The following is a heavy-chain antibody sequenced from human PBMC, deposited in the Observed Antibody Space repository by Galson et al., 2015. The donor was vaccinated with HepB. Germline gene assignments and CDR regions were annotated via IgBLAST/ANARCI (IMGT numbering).Heavy chain of an antibody. D-gene: IGHD6-19*01. Sequence: SLRLSCAASGFTFSSYGMHWVRQAPGKGLEWVAVIWSDGSNKYYGDSVKGRFTISRDNSKNTLYLQMNSLRAEDTAVYYCARESSSSGWYTVWGQGTMVTVSS. V-gene: IGHV3-33*01. CDR3: ARESSSSGWYTV. CDR1: GFTFSSYG. J-gene: IGHJ3*01. CDR2: IWSDGSNK.